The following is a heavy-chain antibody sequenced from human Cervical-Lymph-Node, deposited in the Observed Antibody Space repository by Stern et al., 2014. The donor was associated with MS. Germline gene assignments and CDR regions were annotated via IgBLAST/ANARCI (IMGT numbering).Heavy chain of an antibody. J-gene: IGHJ4*02. CDR2: ISAYNGNT. Sequence: VQLVESGAEVKKPGASVKVSCKASGYTFTSYGISWVRQAPGQGLEWMGWISAYNGNTNDAQKLQGRVTMTTDTSTSTAYMELRSLRSDDTAVYYCARDYDILTGRTSNFDYWGQGTLVTVSS. V-gene: IGHV1-18*04. CDR3: ARDYDILTGRTSNFDY. D-gene: IGHD3-9*01. CDR1: GYTFTSYG.